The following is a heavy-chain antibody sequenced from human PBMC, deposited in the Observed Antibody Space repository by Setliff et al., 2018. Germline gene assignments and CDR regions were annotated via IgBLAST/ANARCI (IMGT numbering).Heavy chain of an antibody. Sequence: ASVKVSCKTSGYPFTDYYIHWVRQAPGQGLEWMGRINPNSGATNFAQKFQGRVTMTRDTPISTAYMDLSRLRSDDTAVYYCARDLYNSGCDYWGQGTPVTVST. CDR1: GYPFTDYY. D-gene: IGHD6-25*01. V-gene: IGHV1-2*06. CDR3: ARDLYNSGCDY. J-gene: IGHJ4*02. CDR2: INPNSGAT.